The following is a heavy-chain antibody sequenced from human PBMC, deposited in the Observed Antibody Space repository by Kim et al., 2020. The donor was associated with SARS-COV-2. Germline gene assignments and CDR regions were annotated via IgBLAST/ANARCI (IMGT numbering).Heavy chain of an antibody. D-gene: IGHD5-12*01. J-gene: IGHJ4*02. CDR2: ISYDGSNK. Sequence: GGSLRLSCAASGFTFSSYAMHWVRQAPGKGLEWVAVISYDGSNKYYSDSVKGRFTISRDNSKNTLYLQMNSLRAEDTAVYYCARGRDGYNSFDYWGQGTLLTVSS. CDR1: GFTFSSYA. V-gene: IGHV3-30-3*01. CDR3: ARGRDGYNSFDY.